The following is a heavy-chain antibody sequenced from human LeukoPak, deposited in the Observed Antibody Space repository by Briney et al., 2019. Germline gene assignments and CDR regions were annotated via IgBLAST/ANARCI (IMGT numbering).Heavy chain of an antibody. J-gene: IGHJ5*02. CDR2: IYTSGST. Sequence: KPSQTLSLTCTVSGGSISSGSYYWSWIRQPAGKGLEWIGRIYTSGSTNYNPSLKSRVTISVDTSKNQFSLKLSSVTAANTAVYYCARGGYCSGGSCYSNWFDPWGQGTLVTVSS. CDR3: ARGGYCSGGSCYSNWFDP. D-gene: IGHD2-15*01. V-gene: IGHV4-61*02. CDR1: GGSISSGSYY.